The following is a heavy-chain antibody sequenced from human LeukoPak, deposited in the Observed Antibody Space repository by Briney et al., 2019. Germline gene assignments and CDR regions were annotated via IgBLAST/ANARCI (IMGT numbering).Heavy chain of an antibody. CDR2: INPNSGGT. CDR3: ARAPGKGSSWFDY. J-gene: IGHJ4*02. Sequence: ASVKVSCKASGYTFTGYYMHWVRQAPGQGLEWMGWINPNSGGTNYAQKFQGWVTMTRDTSISTAYMELSRLRSDDTAVYYCARAPGKGSSWFDYWGQGTLVTVSS. D-gene: IGHD6-13*01. CDR1: GYTFTGYY. V-gene: IGHV1-2*04.